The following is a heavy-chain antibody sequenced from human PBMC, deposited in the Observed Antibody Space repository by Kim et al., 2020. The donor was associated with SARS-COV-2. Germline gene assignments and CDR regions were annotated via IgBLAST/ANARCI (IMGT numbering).Heavy chain of an antibody. CDR2: TA. V-gene: IGHV1-69*01. D-gene: IGHD1-26*01. J-gene: IGHJ4*02. CDR3: ARRVGATYDY. Sequence: TANYAQKFQGRVTITADESTSTAYMELSSLRSEDTAVYYCARRVGATYDYWGQGTLVTVSS.